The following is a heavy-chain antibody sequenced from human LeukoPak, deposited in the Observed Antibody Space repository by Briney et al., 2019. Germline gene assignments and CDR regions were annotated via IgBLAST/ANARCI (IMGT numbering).Heavy chain of an antibody. CDR3: ARPRSHRMEAAFDI. CDR2: IYPGDSDT. D-gene: IGHD2-15*01. CDR1: GYSFTSYW. Sequence: GESLKISCKGSGYSFTSYWIGRVRQMPGKGLEWMGIIYPGDSDTRYSPSFQGQVTISADKSIRTAYLQWSSLKASDTAMYYCARPRSHRMEAAFDIWGQGTMVTVSS. V-gene: IGHV5-51*01. J-gene: IGHJ3*02.